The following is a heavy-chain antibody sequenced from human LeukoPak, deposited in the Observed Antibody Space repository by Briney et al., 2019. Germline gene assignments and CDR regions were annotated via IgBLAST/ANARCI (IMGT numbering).Heavy chain of an antibody. CDR2: IYTSGST. V-gene: IGHV4-4*07. J-gene: IGHJ4*02. CDR1: GGSISSYY. Sequence: SETLSLTCTVSGGSISSYYWSWIRQPAGKGLEWIGRIYTSGSTNYNPSLKSRVTISVDTSKNQFSLKLTSVTAADTAVYYCAGKAVAGPYFDYWGQGTLVTVSS. CDR3: AGKAVAGPYFDY. D-gene: IGHD6-19*01.